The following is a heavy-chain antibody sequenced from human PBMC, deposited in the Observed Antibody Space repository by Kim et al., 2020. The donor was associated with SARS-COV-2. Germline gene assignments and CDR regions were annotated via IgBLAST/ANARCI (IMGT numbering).Heavy chain of an antibody. CDR1: GGSFSGYY. D-gene: IGHD1-26*01. CDR3: ARAGWELRTWYYFDY. Sequence: SETLSLTCAVYGGSFSGYYWSWIRQPPGKGLEWIGEINHSGSTNYNPSLKSRVTISVDTSKNQFSLKLSSVTAADTAVYYCARAGWELRTWYYFDYWGQGTLVTVSS. V-gene: IGHV4-34*01. CDR2: INHSGST. J-gene: IGHJ4*02.